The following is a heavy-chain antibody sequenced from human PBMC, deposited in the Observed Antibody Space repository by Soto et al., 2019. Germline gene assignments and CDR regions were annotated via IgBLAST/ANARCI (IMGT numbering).Heavy chain of an antibody. CDR2: FDPEDGET. J-gene: IGHJ6*02. Sequence: QVQLVQSGAEVKKPGASVKVSCKVSGYTLTELSMHWVRQPPGKGLEWMGGFDPEDGETIYAQKFQGRVTMTEDTSTDTAYMELSSLRSEDTAVYYCATSPTGYSSILNYGMDVWGQGTTVTVSS. CDR3: ATSPTGYSSILNYGMDV. V-gene: IGHV1-24*01. D-gene: IGHD5-18*01. CDR1: GYTLTELS.